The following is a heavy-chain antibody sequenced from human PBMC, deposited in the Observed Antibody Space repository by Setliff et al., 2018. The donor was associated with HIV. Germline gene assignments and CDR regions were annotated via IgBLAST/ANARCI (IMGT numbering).Heavy chain of an antibody. V-gene: IGHV1-8*02. CDR3: ARARTDYYDRRRRSHYYIDV. D-gene: IGHD3-22*01. CDR1: GYTFSNYD. Sequence: ASVKVSCKPSGYTFSNYDINWVRQAAGQGLEWMGWMNPASRNTGYAQRFEGRVTLTWDTSISTAYLELNHLKSDDTAVYYCARARTDYYDRRRRSHYYIDVWARGATVTVSS. J-gene: IGHJ6*03. CDR2: MNPASRNT.